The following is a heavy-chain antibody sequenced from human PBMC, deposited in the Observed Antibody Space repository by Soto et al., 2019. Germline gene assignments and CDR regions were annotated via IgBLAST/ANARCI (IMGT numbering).Heavy chain of an antibody. D-gene: IGHD3-3*01. CDR1: GYTFTSYD. CDR2: MNPNRGNT. V-gene: IGHV1-8*01. J-gene: IGHJ4*02. Sequence: ASVKVSCKASGYTFTSYDIXWVRQATGQGLEGMGWMNPNRGNTGFAQKFQGGVTMSRNTSIGTAYMGLGSLGSEDPAFFFFAGGITIFGVVTPRGGGGQGTLVTVSS. CDR3: AGGITIFGVVTPRGG.